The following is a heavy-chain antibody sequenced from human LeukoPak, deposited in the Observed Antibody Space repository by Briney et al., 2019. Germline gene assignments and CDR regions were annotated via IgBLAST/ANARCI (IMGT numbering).Heavy chain of an antibody. J-gene: IGHJ4*02. D-gene: IGHD6-13*01. V-gene: IGHV3-7*01. Sequence: RGSLRLSCAASGFTFSNYWMSWVRQAPGKGLEWVANIKEDGSEKYYVDSVKGRFTISRDNARNSLYLQMNSLRAEDTAVYYCASGRQLGYWGQGTLVTVSS. CDR3: ASGRQLGY. CDR1: GFTFSNYW. CDR2: IKEDGSEK.